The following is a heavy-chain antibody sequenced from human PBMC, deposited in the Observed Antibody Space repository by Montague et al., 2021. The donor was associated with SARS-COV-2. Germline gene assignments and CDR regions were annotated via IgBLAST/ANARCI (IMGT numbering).Heavy chain of an antibody. Sequence: SETLSLTCTVSGGSISSSSYYWAWIRQPPGKGLEWIGSIYYRGSTYYNPSLKSRVFISVDTSKNQLSLTLTSVTAADTAVYYCATQEDPSGWIPGPFDFWGQGNLVAVSS. J-gene: IGHJ4*02. V-gene: IGHV4-39*01. D-gene: IGHD6-19*01. CDR2: IYYRGST. CDR3: ATQEDPSGWIPGPFDF. CDR1: GGSISSSSYY.